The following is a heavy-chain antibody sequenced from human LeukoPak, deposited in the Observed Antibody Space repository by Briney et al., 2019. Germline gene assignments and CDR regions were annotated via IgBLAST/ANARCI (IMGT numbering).Heavy chain of an antibody. CDR2: IRYDGSNK. J-gene: IGHJ4*02. V-gene: IGHV3-30*02. Sequence: GGSLRLSCAASGFTFSSYGMHWVRQAPGKGLVWAAFIRYDGSNKYYADSVKGRFTISRDNSKNTLYLQMNGLRAEDTAVYYCAKSGSSKSSYFDYWGQGTLVTVSS. CDR3: AKSGSSKSSYFDY. D-gene: IGHD6-6*01. CDR1: GFTFSSYG.